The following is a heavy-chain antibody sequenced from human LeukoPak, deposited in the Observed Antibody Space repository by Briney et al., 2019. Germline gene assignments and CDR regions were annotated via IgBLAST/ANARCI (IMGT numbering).Heavy chain of an antibody. CDR2: INHSGST. D-gene: IGHD2-2*01. V-gene: IGHV4-34*01. Sequence: SETLSLTCAVYGGSFSGYYWSWIRRPPGKGLEWIGEINHSGSTNYNPSLKSRVTISVDTSKNQFSLKLSSVTAADTAVYYCARGFSSTSRIRNYDYWGQGTLVTVSS. CDR3: ARGFSSTSRIRNYDY. J-gene: IGHJ4*02. CDR1: GGSFSGYY.